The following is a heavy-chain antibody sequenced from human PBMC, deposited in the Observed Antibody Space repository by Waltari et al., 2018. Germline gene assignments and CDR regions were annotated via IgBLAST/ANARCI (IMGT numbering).Heavy chain of an antibody. CDR3: AKDFTMIVVVTDY. J-gene: IGHJ4*02. D-gene: IGHD3-22*01. CDR2: ISGSGGST. V-gene: IGHV3-23*01. CDR1: GFTFSSYA. Sequence: EVQLLESGGGLVQPGGSLRLSCAASGFTFSSYAMSWVRQAPGEGLEWVSAISGSGGSTYYADSVKGRFTISRDNSKNTLYLQMNSLRAEDTAVYYCAKDFTMIVVVTDYWGQGTLVTVSS.